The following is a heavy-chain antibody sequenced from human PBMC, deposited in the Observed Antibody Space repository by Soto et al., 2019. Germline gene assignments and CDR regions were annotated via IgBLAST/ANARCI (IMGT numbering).Heavy chain of an antibody. Sequence: EVQLVESGGGLVQPGGSLRLSCAASGFTFSDHYMDWVRQAPGKGLEWVGRTRNKANSYTTEYAASVKGRFTISRDDSKNSLYLQMNSLKTEDTAVYYCARVEIQLWYHDYWGQGTLVTVSS. V-gene: IGHV3-72*01. D-gene: IGHD5-18*01. CDR3: ARVEIQLWYHDY. J-gene: IGHJ4*02. CDR2: TRNKANSYTT. CDR1: GFTFSDHY.